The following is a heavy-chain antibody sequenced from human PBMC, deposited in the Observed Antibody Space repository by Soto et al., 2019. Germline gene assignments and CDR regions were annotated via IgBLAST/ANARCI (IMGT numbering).Heavy chain of an antibody. CDR1: GGSISHYH. V-gene: IGHV4-59*01. Sequence: QVQLQESGPGLVKPSETLSLTCTVSGGSISHYHWSWIRQPPGKGLEWIGYIYYRGTTNYNPSLKSRVAISVDTSKNEFSLRLSSVTAADTAVYYCARSLAGTGLDYWGPGTLVTVSS. CDR3: ARSLAGTGLDY. J-gene: IGHJ4*02. D-gene: IGHD6-19*01. CDR2: IYYRGTT.